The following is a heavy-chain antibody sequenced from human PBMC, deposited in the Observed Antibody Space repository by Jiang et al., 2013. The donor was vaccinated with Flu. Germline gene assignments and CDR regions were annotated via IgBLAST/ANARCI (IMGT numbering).Heavy chain of an antibody. J-gene: IGHJ5*02. Sequence: SWVRQAPGKGLEWVSAISGSGGSTYYADSVKGRFTISRDNSKNTLYLQMNSLRAEDTAVYYCAKWTLQISGSYYSNWFDPWGQGTLVTVSS. V-gene: IGHV3-23*01. CDR3: AKWTLQISGSYYSNWFDP. CDR2: ISGSGGST. D-gene: IGHD3-10*01.